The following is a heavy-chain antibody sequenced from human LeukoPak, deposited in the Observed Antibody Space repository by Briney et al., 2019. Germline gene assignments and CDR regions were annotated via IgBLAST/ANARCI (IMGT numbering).Heavy chain of an antibody. J-gene: IGHJ4*01. CDR3: ARDHRYAFDN. V-gene: IGHV3-48*01. Sequence: GGSLRLSCAASGFNLIDYSMNWVRQAPGKGLEWISYIGISSGNTKYADSVKGRFTISRDKARNSLYLQMNSLRVEDTAVYYCARDHRYAFDNWGHGTLVTVS. CDR2: IGISSGNT. D-gene: IGHD5-12*01. CDR1: GFNLIDYS.